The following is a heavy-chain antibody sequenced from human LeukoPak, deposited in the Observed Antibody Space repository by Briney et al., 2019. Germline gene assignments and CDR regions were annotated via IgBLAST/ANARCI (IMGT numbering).Heavy chain of an antibody. CDR3: ARVGVIAAAGTYDY. Sequence: GGSLRLSCAASGFTFSDYYMTWIRQAPGNGLEGGSYISGSGDTISYADSVKGRFTISRDNAKNSLYLQVNSLRAEDTAVYYCARVGVIAAAGTYDYWGQGTPVTVSS. J-gene: IGHJ4*02. CDR2: ISGSGDTI. D-gene: IGHD6-13*01. CDR1: GFTFSDYY. V-gene: IGHV3-11*01.